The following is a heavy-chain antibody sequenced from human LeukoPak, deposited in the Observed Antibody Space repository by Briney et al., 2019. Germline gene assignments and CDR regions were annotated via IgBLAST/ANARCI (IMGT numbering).Heavy chain of an antibody. CDR1: GGSVSSPKW. Sequence: PSGTLSLTCAVSGGSVSSPKWCSWGRQPPGQGLEWIGEIYHSGSTNYNPSLKSRVTISVDTSKNQFSLKLSSVTAADTAVYFCARGPYSYDSSGAFDIWGQGTMVTVSS. D-gene: IGHD3-22*01. CDR3: ARGPYSYDSSGAFDI. J-gene: IGHJ3*02. CDR2: IYHSGST. V-gene: IGHV4-4*02.